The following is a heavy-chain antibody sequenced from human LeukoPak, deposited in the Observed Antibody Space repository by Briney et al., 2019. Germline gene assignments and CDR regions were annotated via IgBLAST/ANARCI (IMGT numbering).Heavy chain of an antibody. V-gene: IGHV1-2*02. CDR3: ARSRVRGVIIVDY. CDR1: GYTFTGYY. D-gene: IGHD3-10*01. Sequence: ASVKVSCKASGYTFTGYYMHWVRQGPAQGLEWMGWINPNSGGTNYAQKFQGRVTMTRDTSISTAYMELSRLRSDDTAVYYCARSRVRGVIIVDYWGQGTLVTVSS. J-gene: IGHJ4*02. CDR2: INPNSGGT.